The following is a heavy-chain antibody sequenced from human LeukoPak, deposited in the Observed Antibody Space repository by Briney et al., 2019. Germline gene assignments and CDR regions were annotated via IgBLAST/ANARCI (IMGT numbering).Heavy chain of an antibody. CDR2: IYYSGST. CDR1: GGSISSSRYY. V-gene: IGHV4-39*07. D-gene: IGHD6-19*01. Sequence: SETLSPTCTVSGGSISSSRYYWGWIRQPPGKGLEWIATIYYSGSTNYNPSLKSRVTISVDTSKNQFSLKLSSVTAADTAVYYCARGGGGSIAVVGRGYYYYGMDVWGQGTTVTVSS. CDR3: ARGGGGSIAVVGRGYYYYGMDV. J-gene: IGHJ6*02.